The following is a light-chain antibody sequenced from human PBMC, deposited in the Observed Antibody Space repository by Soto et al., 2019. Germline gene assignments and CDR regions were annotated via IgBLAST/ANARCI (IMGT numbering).Light chain of an antibody. J-gene: IGKJ1*01. Sequence: EIVITQSPCTLSLSPGDTAPLSCRASQSLGSDLAWYQQKPGQAPRLLIYDASNRATGIPARFSGSGSGTDFTLTISRLEPEDFAVYYCQQYGSSPKTFGQGTKVDIK. CDR3: QQYGSSPKT. CDR1: QSLGSD. CDR2: DAS. V-gene: IGKV3-20*01.